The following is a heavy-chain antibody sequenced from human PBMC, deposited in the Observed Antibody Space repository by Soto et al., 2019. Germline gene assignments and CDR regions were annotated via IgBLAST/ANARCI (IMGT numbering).Heavy chain of an antibody. D-gene: IGHD6-19*01. CDR3: ARAVAVPADFDY. V-gene: IGHV1-3*05. CDR1: GYTFTGYA. CDR2: INAGNGNT. J-gene: IGHJ4*02. Sequence: QVQLVQSGAEEKKPGASVKVSCKASGYTFTGYAMHWVRQAPGQRLEWMAWINAGNGNTKYSQKFQGRVTITRDTSASTAYMELSSQRSEDTAVYYCARAVAVPADFDYWGQGTLVTVSS.